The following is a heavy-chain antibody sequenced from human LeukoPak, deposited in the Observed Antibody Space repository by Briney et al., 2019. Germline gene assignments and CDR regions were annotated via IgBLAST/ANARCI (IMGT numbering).Heavy chain of an antibody. CDR2: IGFDVSKI. CDR1: GFSFSSYL. J-gene: IGHJ4*02. Sequence: GGSLRLSCAASGFSFSSYLMHWVRQAPGKGLEWVALIGFDVSKIYYADPVKGRFTISRDNSKNTLYLQMNSLRAEDTAVYYCARDGVGGSFDYWGQGTLVTVSS. V-gene: IGHV3-33*01. D-gene: IGHD3-3*01. CDR3: ARDGVGGSFDY.